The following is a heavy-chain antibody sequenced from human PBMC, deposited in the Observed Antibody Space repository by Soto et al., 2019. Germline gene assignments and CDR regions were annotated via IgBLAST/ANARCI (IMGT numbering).Heavy chain of an antibody. J-gene: IGHJ6*03. Sequence: QVQLVQSGAEVKKPGASVRVSCKASGYVFPSYDITWVRQAPGHGLEWMGWVNPGSGYKGYAQNFQGRVTLTRNMSISTVYMELSSLRSEDTGVYYCARADPRHYYMDVWGKGTTVTVSS. CDR2: VNPGSGYK. CDR1: GYVFPSYD. CDR3: ARADPRHYYMDV. V-gene: IGHV1-8*01.